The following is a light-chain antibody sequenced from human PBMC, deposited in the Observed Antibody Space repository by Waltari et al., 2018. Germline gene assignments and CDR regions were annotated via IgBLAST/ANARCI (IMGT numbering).Light chain of an antibody. CDR3: QKYVNLPAT. CDR1: ESVSRY. J-gene: IGKJ1*01. CDR2: DAY. V-gene: IGKV3-20*01. Sequence: EIVLTQSPDTLSLSQGDRATLSCRASESVSRYLAWYQQKPGQAPRLLIYDAYRRATGIADRFSGSGSGTDFSLTISRLEPEDFAVYYCQKYVNLPATFGQGTKVEIK.